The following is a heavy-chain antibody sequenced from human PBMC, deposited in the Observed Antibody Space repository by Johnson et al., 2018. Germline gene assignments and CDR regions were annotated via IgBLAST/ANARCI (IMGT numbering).Heavy chain of an antibody. D-gene: IGHD3-3*01. V-gene: IGHV4-34*01. CDR2: INHSGST. J-gene: IGHJ6*02. CDR1: GGSFSGYY. Sequence: QVQLQQWGAGLLKPSETLSLTCAVYGGSFSGYYWSWIRQPPGKGLEWIGEINHSGSTNSNPSLKSGVTISVNKSQDQFSLTLSSVTAPDTAVYYCARVRVVRFLNPYYYYGMDGWGQGTTVTVSS. CDR3: ARVRVVRFLNPYYYYGMDG.